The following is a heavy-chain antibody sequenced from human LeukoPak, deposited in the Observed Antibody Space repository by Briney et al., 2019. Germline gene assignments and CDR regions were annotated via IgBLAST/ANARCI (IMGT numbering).Heavy chain of an antibody. V-gene: IGHV1-69*10. J-gene: IGHJ4*02. CDR3: ARDVTTMVRGVTSKSFDS. CDR1: GGTLTTYS. Sequence: ASVKVSRKPSGGTLTTYSISWVRHAPGQGLERMGRIIPLLGITNSAQKFQGRFTITADKSTGTAYMALSSLRSDDTAVYYCARDVTTMVRGVTSKSFDSWGQGTLVTVSS. CDR2: IIPLLGIT. D-gene: IGHD3-10*01.